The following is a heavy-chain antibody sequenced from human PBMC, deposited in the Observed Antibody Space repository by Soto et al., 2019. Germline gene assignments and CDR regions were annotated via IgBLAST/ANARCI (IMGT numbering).Heavy chain of an antibody. V-gene: IGHV3-74*01. CDR3: STLVVPGVPLSY. D-gene: IGHD2-2*01. CDR1: GFAFSSYW. CDR2: IKTDGSST. Sequence: EVQLVESGGGLVQPGGSLRISCAASGFAFSSYWMHWVRQAPGKGLVWVSRIKTDGSSTSYADSVKGRFTISRDNAKNTLYLQMNSLRVEDTAVYYCSTLVVPGVPLSYWGQGTLVTVSS. J-gene: IGHJ1*01.